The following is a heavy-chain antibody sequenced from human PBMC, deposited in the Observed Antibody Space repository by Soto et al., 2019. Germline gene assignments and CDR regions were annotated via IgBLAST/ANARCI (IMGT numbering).Heavy chain of an antibody. D-gene: IGHD1-7*01. CDR2: IWYDGSNK. V-gene: IGHV3-33*01. J-gene: IGHJ4*02. CDR1: GFTFSSYG. Sequence: QVQLVESGGGVVQPGRSLRLSCAASGFTFSSYGMHWVRQAPGKGLEWVAVIWYDGSNKYYADSVKGRFTISRDNSKNTLYLQMNSLSAEDTAVYYCARAYNWNYYFDYWGQGTLVTVSS. CDR3: ARAYNWNYYFDY.